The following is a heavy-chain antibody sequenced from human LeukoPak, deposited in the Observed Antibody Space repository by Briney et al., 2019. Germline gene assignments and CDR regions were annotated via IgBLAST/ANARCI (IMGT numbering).Heavy chain of an antibody. J-gene: IGHJ6*02. CDR1: GYTFTNYA. V-gene: IGHV1-3*01. Sequence: ASVKVSCKGSGYTFTNYAVHWVRQAPGQRLEWLGWINPGNGDTKYSQNFQGRVTVTSDTSAATAYVELNSLTSEGTAVYYCARERWHCRANCYSVYYYALDVWGQGTTVTVSS. CDR3: ARERWHCRANCYSVYYYALDV. CDR2: INPGNGDT. D-gene: IGHD2-15*01.